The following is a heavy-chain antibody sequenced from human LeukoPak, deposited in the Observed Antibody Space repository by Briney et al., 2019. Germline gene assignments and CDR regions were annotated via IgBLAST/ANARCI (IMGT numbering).Heavy chain of an antibody. D-gene: IGHD3-22*01. V-gene: IGHV4-59*12. J-gene: IGHJ6*03. Sequence: ASETLSLTCTVSGGSISSYYWSWIRQPPGKGLEWIGYIYYSGSTNYNPSLKSRVTISVDTSKNQFSLKLSSVTAADTAVYYCARDRDWDYYDSSGPKYYYYMDVWGKGTTVTISS. CDR2: IYYSGST. CDR1: GGSISSYY. CDR3: ARDRDWDYYDSSGPKYYYYMDV.